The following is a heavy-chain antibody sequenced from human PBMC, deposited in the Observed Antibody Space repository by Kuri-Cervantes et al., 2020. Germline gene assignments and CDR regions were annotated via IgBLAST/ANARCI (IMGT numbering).Heavy chain of an antibody. V-gene: IGHV3-74*01. D-gene: IGHD1-26*01. CDR3: ATTTSYYYYYGMDV. Sequence: GESLKISCAASGFTFSSYGMHWVRQAPGKGLVWVSRINSDGSSTSYADSVKGRFTISRDNAKNTLYLQMNSLRAEDTAVYYCATTTSYYYYYGMDVWGQGTTVTVSS. CDR1: GFTFSSYG. CDR2: INSDGSST. J-gene: IGHJ6*02.